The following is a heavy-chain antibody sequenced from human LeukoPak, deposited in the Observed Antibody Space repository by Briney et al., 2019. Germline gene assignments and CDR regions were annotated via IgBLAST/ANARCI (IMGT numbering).Heavy chain of an antibody. J-gene: IGHJ4*02. V-gene: IGHV4-59*12. CDR3: ARERGYSGYDANFDY. Sequence: PSETLSLTCTVSGGSISSYYWSWIRQPPGKGLEWIGYIYYSGSTNYNPSLKSRVTMSVDTSKNQFSLKLSSVTAADTAVYYCARERGYSGYDANFDYWGQGTLVTVSS. CDR2: IYYSGST. D-gene: IGHD5-12*01. CDR1: GGSISSYY.